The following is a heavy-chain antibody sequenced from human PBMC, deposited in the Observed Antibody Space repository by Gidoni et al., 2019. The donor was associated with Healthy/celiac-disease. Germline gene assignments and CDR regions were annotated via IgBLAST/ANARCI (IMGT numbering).Heavy chain of an antibody. J-gene: IGHJ3*02. CDR2: IIPIFGTA. CDR3: ARARERRWLQLLAPFHAFDI. Sequence: VQLVQSGAEVKKPGSSVKVSCKASGGTFSSYAISWVRQAPGQGLEWMGGIIPIFGTANYAQKFQGRVTITADESTSTAYMELSSLRSEDTAVYYCARARERRWLQLLAPFHAFDIWGQGTMVTVSS. D-gene: IGHD5-12*01. CDR1: GGTFSSYA. V-gene: IGHV1-69*01.